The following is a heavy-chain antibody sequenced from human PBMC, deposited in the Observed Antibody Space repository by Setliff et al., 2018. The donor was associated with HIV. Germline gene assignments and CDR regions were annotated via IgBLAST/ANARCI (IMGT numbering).Heavy chain of an antibody. CDR3: ARTNNNYYYDTSDYFAGYYFDS. D-gene: IGHD3-22*01. Sequence: GGSLRLSCVASGFSVSNAWMSWVRQAPGKGLEWVGRIKSKVYGGSIDYAAPVKNRFTISRDNAKNSMFLQMNSLRAEDTAVYYCARTNNNYYYDTSDYFAGYYFDSWGQGTLVTVSS. J-gene: IGHJ4*02. CDR1: GFSVSNAW. CDR2: IKSKVYGGSI. V-gene: IGHV3-15*01.